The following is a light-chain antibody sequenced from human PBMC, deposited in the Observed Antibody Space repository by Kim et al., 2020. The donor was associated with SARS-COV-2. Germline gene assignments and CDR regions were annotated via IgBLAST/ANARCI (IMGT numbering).Light chain of an antibody. V-gene: IGLV10-54*04. CDR3: STWDNSLSAWV. Sequence: PTAPLTCTGNSNNVGNEGAAWLQQHQGHPPKLLSYRNNNRPSGISDRFSASRSGNTASLTITGLQPEDEADYYCSTWDNSLSAWVFGGGTQLTVL. CDR2: RNN. CDR1: SNNVGNEG. J-gene: IGLJ3*02.